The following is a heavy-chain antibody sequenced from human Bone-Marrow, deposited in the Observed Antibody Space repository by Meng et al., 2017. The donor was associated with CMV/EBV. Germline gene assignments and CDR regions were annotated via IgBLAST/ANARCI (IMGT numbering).Heavy chain of an antibody. CDR1: GFTFSSYE. Sequence: GESLKISCAASGFTFSSYEMNWVRQAPGKGLEWVSYISSSGSTIYYADSVKGRFTISRDNAKTSLYLQMNSLRAEDTAVYYCARVGAAAGPYPGGSVYYYGMDVWGEATTVTVSS. D-gene: IGHD6-13*01. V-gene: IGHV3-48*03. CDR3: ARVGAAAGPYPGGSVYYYGMDV. CDR2: ISSSGSTI. J-gene: IGHJ6*04.